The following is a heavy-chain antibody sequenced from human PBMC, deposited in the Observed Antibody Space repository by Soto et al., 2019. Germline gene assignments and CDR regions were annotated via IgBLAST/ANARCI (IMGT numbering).Heavy chain of an antibody. CDR2: IIPIFGTA. Sequence: SVKVSCKASGGTFSSYAISWVRQAPGQGLEWMGGIIPIFGTANYAQKFQGRVTITADESTSTAYMELSSLRSEDTAVYYCAASGYYYVDYYYYYGMDVWGQGTTVTVSS. V-gene: IGHV1-69*13. CDR1: GGTFSSYA. CDR3: AASGYYYVDYYYYYGMDV. D-gene: IGHD3-22*01. J-gene: IGHJ6*02.